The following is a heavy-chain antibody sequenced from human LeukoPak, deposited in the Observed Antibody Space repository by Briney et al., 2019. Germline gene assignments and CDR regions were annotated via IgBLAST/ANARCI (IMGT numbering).Heavy chain of an antibody. CDR2: INPNSGGT. CDR3: ARLPRNYGDYVAY. D-gene: IGHD4-17*01. V-gene: IGHV1-2*02. Sequence: GASVKVSCKASGGTFSSYDISWVRQAPGQGLEWMGWINPNSGGTNYAQKFQGRVTMTRDTSISTAYMELSRLRSDDTAIYYCARLPRNYGDYVAYWGQGTLVTVSS. CDR1: GGTFSSYD. J-gene: IGHJ4*02.